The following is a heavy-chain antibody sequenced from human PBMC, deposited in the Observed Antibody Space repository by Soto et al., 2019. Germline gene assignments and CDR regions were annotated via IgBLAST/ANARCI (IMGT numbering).Heavy chain of an antibody. D-gene: IGHD3-22*01. CDR2: ITSSSSYT. J-gene: IGHJ4*02. V-gene: IGHV3-11*05. CDR3: ARADHYDTSGYWK. Sequence: QVQLVESGGGMVKPGGSLRLSCAASGFTFSDYYMSWIRQAPGKGLEWVSYITSSSSYTIYADSVRGRFTISRDNAKNSLFLQMNSLRAEDTAVYYCARADHYDTSGYWKWGQGTLVTVSS. CDR1: GFTFSDYY.